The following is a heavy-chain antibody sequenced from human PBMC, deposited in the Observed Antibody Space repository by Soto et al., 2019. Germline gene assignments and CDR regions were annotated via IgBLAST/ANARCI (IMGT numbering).Heavy chain of an antibody. V-gene: IGHV3-23*01. D-gene: IGHD2-2*01. CDR3: ARDPGGHYCTSTSCLYFFDH. J-gene: IGHJ4*02. CDR1: GFTFSNHA. Sequence: EVQLLESGGALVQPGGSLRLSCAASGFTFSNHAMNWVRQAPGKGLEWVSTISDSGSTYYADSVKGRFTIPRDNAQNKLYLQMNSLRAEDTAVYYCARDPGGHYCTSTSCLYFFDHWGQGTLVIVSS. CDR2: ISDSGST.